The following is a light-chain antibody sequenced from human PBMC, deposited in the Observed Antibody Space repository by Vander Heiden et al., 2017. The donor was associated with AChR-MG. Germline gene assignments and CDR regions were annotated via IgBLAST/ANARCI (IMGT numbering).Light chain of an antibody. CDR2: GNT. J-gene: IGLJ1*01. CDR3: QSYESRLSGSKV. V-gene: IGLV1-40*01. CDR1: FSNLRAGYD. Sequence: QSVLTQPPSVSGAPGQRVTISCTGRFSNLRAGYDVHWYQQLPGTAPKLLINGNTNRPSGVPARFSASKAGTSASLAITGLQAEDEADYYCQSYESRLSGSKVFGTGTKVTVL.